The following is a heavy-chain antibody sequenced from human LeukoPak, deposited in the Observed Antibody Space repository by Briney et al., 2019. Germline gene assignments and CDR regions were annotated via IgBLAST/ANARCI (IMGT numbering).Heavy chain of an antibody. Sequence: PSGTLSLSCEVSGDSISSGNWWSWVRQAPGKGLEWVSSISSSSYIYYADSVKGRSTISRDNAKNSLYLQMNSLRAEDTAVYYCARGLTIEHWFDSWGQGTLVTVSS. CDR3: ARGLTIEHWFDS. CDR1: GDSISSGNW. V-gene: IGHV3-69-1*01. CDR2: ISSSSYI. J-gene: IGHJ5*01. D-gene: IGHD3-10*01.